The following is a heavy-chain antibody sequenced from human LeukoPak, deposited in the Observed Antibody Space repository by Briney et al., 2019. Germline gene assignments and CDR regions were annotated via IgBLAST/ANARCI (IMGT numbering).Heavy chain of an antibody. D-gene: IGHD3-22*01. CDR2: IKSKTDGGTT. CDR1: GFTFSSYS. J-gene: IGHJ4*02. Sequence: GGSLRLSCAASGFTFSSYSMNWVRQAPGKGLEWVGRIKSKTDGGTTDYAAPVKGRFTISRDDSKNTLYLQMNSLKTEDTAVYYCTTDRSVYYYDSSGYYPVWGQGTLVTVSS. CDR3: TTDRSVYYYDSSGYYPV. V-gene: IGHV3-15*01.